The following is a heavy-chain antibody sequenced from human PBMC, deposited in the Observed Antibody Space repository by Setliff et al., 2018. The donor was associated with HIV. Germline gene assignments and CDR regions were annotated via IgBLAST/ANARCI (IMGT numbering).Heavy chain of an antibody. CDR1: GGSFNTYA. J-gene: IGHJ3*02. V-gene: IGHV1-69*13. CDR2: IISIFDKA. Sequence: SVKVSCKSSGGSFNTYAINWVRQAPGQGPEWMGGIISIFDKANYAQKFHGRLTITADDSTRTVYMELNSLGSGDTAVYYCARGGVRGYSYGEAFDIWGQGTLVTVSS. CDR3: ARGGVRGYSYGEAFDI. D-gene: IGHD5-18*01.